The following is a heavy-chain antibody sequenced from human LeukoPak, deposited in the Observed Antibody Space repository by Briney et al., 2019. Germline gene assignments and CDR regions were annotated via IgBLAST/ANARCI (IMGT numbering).Heavy chain of an antibody. J-gene: IGHJ4*02. CDR2: INLDGTEE. V-gene: IGHV3-7*01. D-gene: IGHD3/OR15-3a*01. Sequence: GGSLRLSCAASGFFFSTYWMTWVRQAPGKGLEWVANINLDGTEEHYVDSSLKGRFTISRDNAKNSLYLQMTSLRVEDTAVYYCASGRHDFLHWGQGTLVTVSS. CDR1: GFFFSTYW. CDR3: ASGRHDFLH.